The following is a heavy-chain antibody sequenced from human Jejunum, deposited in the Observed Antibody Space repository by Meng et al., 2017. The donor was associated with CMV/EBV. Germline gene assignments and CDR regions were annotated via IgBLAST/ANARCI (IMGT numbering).Heavy chain of an antibody. CDR1: GGSINNYY. D-gene: IGHD1-26*01. Sequence: QGQLPESGPGLVKPSETLSLTCTVSGGSINNYYWSWIRQSAEKGLEWIGRFYSSDTYNYHPSLNSRLTMSLDTSKNQFSLNLSSVTAADTAIYYCARGPGASTREGFDYWGLGTLVTVSS. J-gene: IGHJ4*02. CDR2: FYSSDTY. CDR3: ARGPGASTREGFDY. V-gene: IGHV4-4*07.